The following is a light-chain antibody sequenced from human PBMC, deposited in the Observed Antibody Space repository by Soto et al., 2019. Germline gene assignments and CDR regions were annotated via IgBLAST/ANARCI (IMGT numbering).Light chain of an antibody. V-gene: IGKV3-20*01. Sequence: EIVLTQSPVVLALFPGERATLSCRASQSVSNNYLAWYQQKPGQPPRLLIYGASSRATGIPDRFSGSGSGTDFTLTISRLEPEDFAVYYCQQYGNSPWTFGQGTKVDIK. CDR1: QSVSNNY. CDR2: GAS. J-gene: IGKJ1*01. CDR3: QQYGNSPWT.